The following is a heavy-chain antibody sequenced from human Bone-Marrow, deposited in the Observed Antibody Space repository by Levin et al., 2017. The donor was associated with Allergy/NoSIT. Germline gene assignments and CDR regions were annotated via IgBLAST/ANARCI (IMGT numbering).Heavy chain of an antibody. Sequence: GGSLRLSCAASGFTFSNAWMSWVRQAPGKGLEWVGRIKSKTDGGTTDYAAPVKGRFTISRDDSKNTLYLQMNSLKTEDTAVYYCTTDSDDYVWGSYSFDYWGQGTLVTVSS. CDR2: IKSKTDGGTT. D-gene: IGHD3-16*01. J-gene: IGHJ4*02. CDR3: TTDSDDYVWGSYSFDY. V-gene: IGHV3-15*01. CDR1: GFTFSNAW.